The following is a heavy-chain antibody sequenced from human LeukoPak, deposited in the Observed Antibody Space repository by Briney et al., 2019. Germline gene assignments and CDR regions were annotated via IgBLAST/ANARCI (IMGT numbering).Heavy chain of an antibody. Sequence: SVKVSCKASGGTFSSYAISWVRQAPGQGLEWMGGIIPIFGTANYAQKFQGRVTITADESTSTAYMELSSLRSEDTAVYYCARDFRAYCSNANCYGGDYWGQGTLVTVSS. CDR1: GGTFSSYA. D-gene: IGHD2-2*01. J-gene: IGHJ4*02. CDR2: IIPIFGTA. V-gene: IGHV1-69*01. CDR3: ARDFRAYCSNANCYGGDY.